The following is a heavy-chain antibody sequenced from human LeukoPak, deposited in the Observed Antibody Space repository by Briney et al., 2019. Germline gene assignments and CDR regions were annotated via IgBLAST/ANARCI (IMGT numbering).Heavy chain of an antibody. Sequence: GRSLRLSCAASGFTFSSYGMHWVRQAPGKGLEWVAVIWYDGSNKYYADSVKGRFTISRDNSKNTLYLQMNSLRAEDTAVYYCARSWNTAMVLDYWGQGNLATVSS. D-gene: IGHD5-18*01. J-gene: IGHJ4*02. CDR2: IWYDGSNK. CDR3: ARSWNTAMVLDY. CDR1: GFTFSSYG. V-gene: IGHV3-33*01.